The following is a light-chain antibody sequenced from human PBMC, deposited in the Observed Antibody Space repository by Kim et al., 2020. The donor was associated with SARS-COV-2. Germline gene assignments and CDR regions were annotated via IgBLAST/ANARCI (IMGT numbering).Light chain of an antibody. V-gene: IGLV1-44*01. Sequence: QSVLTQPPSASGTPGQRVTISCSGSSSNIGRNTVNWYQQLPGTAPKLLIYLNNQRPSGVPDRFSGSKSGTSASLAFSGLQSEDEADYYCAAWDDSLNGWVFGGGTKVTVL. CDR2: LNN. J-gene: IGLJ3*02. CDR1: SSNIGRNT. CDR3: AAWDDSLNGWV.